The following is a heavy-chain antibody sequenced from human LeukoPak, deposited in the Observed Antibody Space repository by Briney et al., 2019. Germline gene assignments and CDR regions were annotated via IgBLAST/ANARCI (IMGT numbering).Heavy chain of an antibody. Sequence: PGRSLRLSCAASGFTFSSYGMHWVRQAPGKGLEWVAVISYDGSNKYYADSVKGRFTIYRDNSKNTLYLQMNSLRAEYTALYYCAKDHRRITIFGVVIPSGNYYYYGMDVWGQGTTVTVSS. CDR1: GFTFSSYG. J-gene: IGHJ6*02. CDR2: ISYDGSNK. V-gene: IGHV3-30*18. D-gene: IGHD3-3*01. CDR3: AKDHRRITIFGVVIPSGNYYYYGMDV.